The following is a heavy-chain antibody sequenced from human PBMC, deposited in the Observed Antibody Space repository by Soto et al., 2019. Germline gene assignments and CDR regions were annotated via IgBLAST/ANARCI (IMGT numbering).Heavy chain of an antibody. D-gene: IGHD2-15*01. Sequence: PGKGLECIGYIYYSGSTNYNPSLKSRVTISVDTSKNQFSLKLSSVTAADTAVYYCARWQSVFFFQAEDGIRDTVPVSAFLLNRSSDL. CDR3: ARWQSVFFFQAEDGIRDTVPVSAFLLNRSSDL. J-gene: IGHJ2*01. V-gene: IGHV4-59*01. CDR2: IYYSGST.